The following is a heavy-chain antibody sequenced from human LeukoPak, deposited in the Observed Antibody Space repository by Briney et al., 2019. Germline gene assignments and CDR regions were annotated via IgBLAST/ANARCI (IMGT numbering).Heavy chain of an antibody. V-gene: IGHV1-3*01. Sequence: ASVKVSCKASGYTFTSYAMHWVRQAPGQRLEWMGWINAGNGNTKYSQKFQGRVTITRDTSASTAYMELSSLRSEDTAVYYCARDPTNCSGGSCYPDYWGQGTLVTVSS. CDR1: GYTFTSYA. J-gene: IGHJ4*02. D-gene: IGHD2-15*01. CDR2: INAGNGNT. CDR3: ARDPTNCSGGSCYPDY.